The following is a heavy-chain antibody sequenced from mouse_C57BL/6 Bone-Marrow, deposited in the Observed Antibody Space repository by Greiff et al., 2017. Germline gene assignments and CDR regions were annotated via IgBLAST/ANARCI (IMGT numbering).Heavy chain of an antibody. Sequence: EVKLVESGGGLVQSGRSLRLSCATSGFTFSDFYMEWVRQAPGKGLEWIAASRNKANDYTTEYSASVKGRFIVSRDTSQSILYLQMNALRAEDTAIYYCARDARGYDYSFPFAYWGQGTLVTVSA. CDR3: ARDARGYDYSFPFAY. D-gene: IGHD2-4*01. CDR1: GFTFSDFY. J-gene: IGHJ3*01. V-gene: IGHV7-1*01. CDR2: SRNKANDYTT.